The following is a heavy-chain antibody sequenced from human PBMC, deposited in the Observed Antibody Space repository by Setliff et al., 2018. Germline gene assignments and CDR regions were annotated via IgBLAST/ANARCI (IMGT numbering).Heavy chain of an antibody. V-gene: IGHV3-7*01. CDR2: IRQDGSEK. D-gene: IGHD1-26*01. CDR3: ARDGADSGSYGVPEY. Sequence: AGGSLRLSCAASGFTFSSSWMIWVRQVPGKGLEWVANIRQDGSEKYYVDSAKGRFTISRDNAKNSLYLQMNSLRTEDTAVYYCARDGADSGSYGVPEYWGQGTLVTVSS. J-gene: IGHJ4*02. CDR1: GFTFSSSW.